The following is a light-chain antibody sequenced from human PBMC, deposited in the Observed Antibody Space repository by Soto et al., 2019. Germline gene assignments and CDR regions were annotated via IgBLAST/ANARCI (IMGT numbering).Light chain of an antibody. V-gene: IGKV3-15*01. CDR2: GAS. CDR1: QSVSSN. Sequence: IVTTQSQDTLSVSPGERANISCMASQSVSSNLAWYQQKPGQAPRLLLYGASTRATGIPVRFSGSGFGTEFTLTISILQSEDFAVDYCQQYKNWPLFGQGTRLEIK. CDR3: QQYKNWPL. J-gene: IGKJ5*01.